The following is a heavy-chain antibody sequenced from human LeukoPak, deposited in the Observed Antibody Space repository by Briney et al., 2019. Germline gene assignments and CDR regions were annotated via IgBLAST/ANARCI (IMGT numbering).Heavy chain of an antibody. Sequence: SETLSLTCTVSGGSISSSSYYWGWIRQPPGKGLEWIGNVHHRGGTYYSPSLKSRVTLSLDTSNNQFSLKLKSVTAADTAVYYCARASDTAMVFFFDYWGQGIMVTVSS. CDR1: GGSISSSSYY. J-gene: IGHJ4*02. CDR3: ARASDTAMVFFFDY. CDR2: VHHRGGT. D-gene: IGHD5-18*01. V-gene: IGHV4-39*02.